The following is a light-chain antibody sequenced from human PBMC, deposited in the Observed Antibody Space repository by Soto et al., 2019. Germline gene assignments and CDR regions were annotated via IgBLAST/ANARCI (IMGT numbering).Light chain of an antibody. V-gene: IGKV1-5*01. Sequence: IQMTPTPSTLSASVVDEVTITCLASQTISRWLAWYQQKPGRAPKLLIYDASTLESGVPSRFSGSGSETEFTLTISRLQPDDFATYFCHSRAFGQGTRLEIK. CDR1: QTISRW. CDR3: HSRA. J-gene: IGKJ5*01. CDR2: DAS.